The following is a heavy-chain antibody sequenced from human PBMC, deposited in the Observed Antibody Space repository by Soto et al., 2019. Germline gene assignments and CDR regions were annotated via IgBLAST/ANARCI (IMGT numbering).Heavy chain of an antibody. V-gene: IGHV4-30-2*01. D-gene: IGHD5-12*01. CDR3: ARLRHIDSGYDPYYFDY. CDR2: IYHSGST. CDR1: GGSISSGGYS. Sequence: KLSETLSLTCAVSGGSISSGGYSWSWIRQPPGKGLEWIGYIYHSGSTYYNPSLKSRVTISVDRSKNQFSLKLSSVTAADTAVYYCARLRHIDSGYDPYYFDYWGQGTLVTVSS. J-gene: IGHJ4*02.